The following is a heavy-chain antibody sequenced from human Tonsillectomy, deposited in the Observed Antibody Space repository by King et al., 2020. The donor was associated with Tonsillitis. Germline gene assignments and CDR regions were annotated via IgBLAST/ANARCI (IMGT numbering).Heavy chain of an antibody. CDR1: GFTFSRYW. J-gene: IGHJ4*02. CDR2: INEDGRDK. D-gene: IGHD3-10*01. CDR3: ATEGGRSGSGY. Sequence: VQLVESGGGLVQPGGSLRLSCAVSGFTFSRYWMSWVRQAPGKGLEWLANINEDGRDKYYVDSVKGRFTISRDNAKNSLFLQMNSRRAEDTAVYYCATEGGRSGSGYWGQGTLVTVSS. V-gene: IGHV3-7*01.